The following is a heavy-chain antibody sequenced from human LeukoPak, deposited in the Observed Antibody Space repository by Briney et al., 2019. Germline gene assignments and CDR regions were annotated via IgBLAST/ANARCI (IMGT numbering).Heavy chain of an antibody. Sequence: PSETLSLTCTVSGGSTSSSSYYWGWIRQPPGKGLEWIGSVYYSGNTYYNPSLKSRVTISVDTSKNQFSLKLSSVTAADTAVYYCASRYGSGSYYRLDYWGQGTLVTVSS. V-gene: IGHV4-39*01. D-gene: IGHD3-10*01. CDR2: VYYSGNT. CDR3: ASRYGSGSYYRLDY. J-gene: IGHJ4*02. CDR1: GGSTSSSSYY.